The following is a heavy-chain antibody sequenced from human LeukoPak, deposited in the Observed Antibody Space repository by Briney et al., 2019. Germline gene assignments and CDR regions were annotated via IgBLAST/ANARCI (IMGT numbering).Heavy chain of an antibody. D-gene: IGHD3-22*01. CDR2: IYPGDSDT. J-gene: IGHJ4*02. Sequence: IIYPGDSDTRYSPSFQGQVTISADKSISTAYLQWSSLKASDTAMYYCARTSARDYDSDYWGQGTLVTVSS. V-gene: IGHV5-51*01. CDR3: ARTSARDYDSDY.